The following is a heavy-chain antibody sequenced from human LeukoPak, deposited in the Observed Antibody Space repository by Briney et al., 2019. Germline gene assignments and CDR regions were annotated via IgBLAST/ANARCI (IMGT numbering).Heavy chain of an antibody. CDR3: ARGAQWVLDY. J-gene: IGHJ4*02. V-gene: IGHV3-48*03. D-gene: IGHD1-26*01. Sequence: PGGALRLSCAAPGFIFSNYEITSVRQAPGEGLEWVSYISTSGNDIYYADSVKGRFTISRDNAKNSLYLQLNSLRADDTAVYYCARGAQWVLDYWGQGTLVTVSS. CDR1: GFIFSNYE. CDR2: ISTSGNDI.